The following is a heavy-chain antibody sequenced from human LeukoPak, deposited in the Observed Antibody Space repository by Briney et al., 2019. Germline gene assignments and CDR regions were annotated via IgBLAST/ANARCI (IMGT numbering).Heavy chain of an antibody. J-gene: IGHJ5*02. Sequence: ASVKVSCKASGCTFTSYDINWVRQDTGQGLEWMGWMNPNSGNTGYAQKFQGRVTITRNTSISTAYMGLSSLRSEDTAVYYCARGGTMVRGVRGFDPWGQGTLVTVSS. CDR2: MNPNSGNT. V-gene: IGHV1-8*03. D-gene: IGHD3-10*01. CDR1: GCTFTSYD. CDR3: ARGGTMVRGVRGFDP.